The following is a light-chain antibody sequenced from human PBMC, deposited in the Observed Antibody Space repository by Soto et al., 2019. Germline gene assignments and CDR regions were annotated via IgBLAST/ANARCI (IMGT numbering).Light chain of an antibody. Sequence: SVLTQSAGTLSFSPGGRATLSCRASQSLNSNYLAWHQQKPGQAPRLLIYDTFSRATGIPDRFSGSGSGTDFTLTISRLEPEAFAVYFCQQYDYLITFGQGTRLEIK. CDR3: QQYDYLIT. CDR1: QSLNSNY. V-gene: IGKV3-20*01. CDR2: DTF. J-gene: IGKJ5*01.